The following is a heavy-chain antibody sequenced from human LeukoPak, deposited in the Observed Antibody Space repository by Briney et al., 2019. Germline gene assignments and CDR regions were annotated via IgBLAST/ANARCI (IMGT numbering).Heavy chain of an antibody. Sequence: GASVKVSCKASGYTFTSYAMNWVRQAPGQGLEWMGWMNPDSGGTHSAQKFQGRVTMTGDTSISTAYMELSRLTSDDTAVYYCVRQYCIGDTRYHNDYWGQGTLVTVSS. CDR2: MNPDSGGT. J-gene: IGHJ4*02. CDR3: VRQYCIGDTRYHNDY. CDR1: GYTFTSYA. D-gene: IGHD2-15*01. V-gene: IGHV1-2*02.